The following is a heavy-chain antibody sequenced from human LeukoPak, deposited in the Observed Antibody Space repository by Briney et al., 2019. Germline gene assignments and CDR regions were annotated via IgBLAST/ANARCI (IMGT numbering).Heavy chain of an antibody. CDR3: ARDSSGYYYGRYYFDY. CDR2: IYHSGST. D-gene: IGHD3-22*01. CDR1: GYSISSGFY. V-gene: IGHV4-38-2*02. J-gene: IGHJ4*02. Sequence: SETLSLTCTVSGYSISSGFYWGWIRQPPGKGLECIGSIYHSGSTYYNPSLKSRVTISVDTSKNQFSLKLSSVTAADTAVYYCARDSSGYYYGRYYFDYWGQGTLVTVSS.